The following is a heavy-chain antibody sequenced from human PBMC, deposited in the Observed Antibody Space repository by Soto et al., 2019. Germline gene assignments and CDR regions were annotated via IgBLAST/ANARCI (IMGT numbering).Heavy chain of an antibody. CDR2: ISSSGSYI. J-gene: IGHJ3*02. CDR1: GFTFSSYS. CDR3: ARNHDYVWGSYRNNAFDI. Sequence: EVPLVESGGGLVKPGGSLKLSCAASGFTFSSYSMNWVRQAPGKGLEWVSSISSSGSYIYYADSVKGRFTISRDNAKNSLYLQMNSLRAEDTAFYYCARNHDYVWGSYRNNAFDIWGQGTMVTVSS. V-gene: IGHV3-21*04. D-gene: IGHD3-16*02.